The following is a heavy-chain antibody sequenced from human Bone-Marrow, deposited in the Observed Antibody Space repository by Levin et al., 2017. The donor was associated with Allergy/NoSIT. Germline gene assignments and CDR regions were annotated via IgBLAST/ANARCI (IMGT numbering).Heavy chain of an antibody. V-gene: IGHV1-46*01. CDR1: GYTFTNYY. CDR3: ARLFRRFGQLAQADWYCEL. J-gene: IGHJ2*01. Sequence: ASVKVSCTASGYTFTNYYIHWVRQAPGQGLEWMGLLNPGGGDTNYAQNFQGRVTLTRDTSTSTVYMELTSLRSEDTAVYYCARLFRRFGQLAQADWYCELWGRGTLVTVSS. CDR2: LNPGGGDT. D-gene: IGHD3-10*01.